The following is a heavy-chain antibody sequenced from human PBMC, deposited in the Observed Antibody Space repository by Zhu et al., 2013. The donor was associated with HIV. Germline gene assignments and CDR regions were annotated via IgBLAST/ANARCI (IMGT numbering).Heavy chain of an antibody. J-gene: IGHJ4*02. CDR2: INTDNGAT. CDR1: GYNFISYA. CDR3: ARGEITDY. Sequence: QVQLVQSGAEVKKPGASVKVSCKASGYNFISYALHWVRQAPGQRLEWMGWINTDNGATKYSQKFLGRVTITTDTSASTAYVELSSLTFEDTAVYYCARGEITDYWGQGSLVTVSS. V-gene: IGHV1-3*04.